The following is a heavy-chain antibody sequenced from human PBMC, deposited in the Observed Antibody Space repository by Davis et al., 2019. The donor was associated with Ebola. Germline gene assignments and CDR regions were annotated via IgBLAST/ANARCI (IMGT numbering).Heavy chain of an antibody. J-gene: IGHJ3*02. CDR1: GYTFTSYF. D-gene: IGHD3-22*01. Sequence: ASVKVSCKASGYTFTSYFMHWVRQAPGQGLEWMGIINPSGCSTSYAQKFQGRVTMTRDTSTSTVYMELSSLRSEDTAVYYCARLSNYYYDSSGYPGAFDIWGQGTMVTVSS. CDR2: INPSGCST. CDR3: ARLSNYYYDSSGYPGAFDI. V-gene: IGHV1-46*03.